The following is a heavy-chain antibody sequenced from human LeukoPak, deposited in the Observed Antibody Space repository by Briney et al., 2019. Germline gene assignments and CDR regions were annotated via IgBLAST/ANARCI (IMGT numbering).Heavy chain of an antibody. D-gene: IGHD6-6*01. V-gene: IGHV4-30-2*01. Sequence: SETQSLTCTVSGGSISSGGYYWSWIRQPPGKGLEWIGYIYHSGSTYYNPSLKSRVTISVDRSKNQFSLKLSSVTAADTAVYYCASVAARRGGWFDPWGQGTLATVSS. J-gene: IGHJ5*02. CDR3: ASVAARRGGWFDP. CDR2: IYHSGST. CDR1: GGSISSGGYY.